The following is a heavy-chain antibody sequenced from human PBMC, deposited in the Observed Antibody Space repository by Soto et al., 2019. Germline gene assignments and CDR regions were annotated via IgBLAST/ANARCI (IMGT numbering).Heavy chain of an antibody. Sequence: EVQLLESGGGLVQSGGSLRLSSAASGFTFTNYAMSWVRQAPGKGLEWVSAISGSGDSTYYAGSVKGRFTIARDNFKNTLYLQMNSLRAEHTAVYYCAKDAYSGSYYWFDPWGQGTLVTVSS. V-gene: IGHV3-23*01. J-gene: IGHJ5*02. CDR3: AKDAYSGSYYWFDP. CDR2: ISGSGDST. CDR1: GFTFTNYA. D-gene: IGHD1-26*01.